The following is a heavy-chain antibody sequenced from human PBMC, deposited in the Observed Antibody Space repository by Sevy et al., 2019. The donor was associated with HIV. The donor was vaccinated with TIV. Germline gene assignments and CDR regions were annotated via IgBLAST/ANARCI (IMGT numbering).Heavy chain of an antibody. D-gene: IGHD6-13*01. J-gene: IGHJ3*02. V-gene: IGHV1-8*01. CDR3: ASVYSSRWDDAFDI. Sequence: ASGKVSCKASGYTFTSYDFNWVRQATGQGLEWMGWINPNSGNTGYSQKFQGRVTMTRNTSISTAYMELSSLRSEDTAVYYWASVYSSRWDDAFDIWGQGTMVTVSS. CDR1: GYTFTSYD. CDR2: INPNSGNT.